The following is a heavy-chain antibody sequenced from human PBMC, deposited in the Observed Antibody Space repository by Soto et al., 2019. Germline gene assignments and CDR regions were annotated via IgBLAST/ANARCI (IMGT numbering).Heavy chain of an antibody. Sequence: EVQLVESGGGLVKPGGSLRLSCEASGFTFSSNSMNWVRQVPGKGLEWVSSISSSSSYIYYADSVKGRFTISRDNAKNSLYLQMNSLRAEDTAVYYCARELAAAGYDYWGQGTLVTVSS. CDR2: ISSSSSYI. V-gene: IGHV3-21*01. J-gene: IGHJ4*02. CDR3: ARELAAAGYDY. CDR1: GFTFSSNS. D-gene: IGHD6-13*01.